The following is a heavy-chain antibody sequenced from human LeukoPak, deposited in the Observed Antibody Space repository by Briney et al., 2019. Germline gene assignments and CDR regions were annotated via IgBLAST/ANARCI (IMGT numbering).Heavy chain of an antibody. J-gene: IGHJ4*02. CDR3: VKESTTVTFFDY. V-gene: IGHV3-64D*06. D-gene: IGHD4-17*01. Sequence: GGSLRLSCSASGFSFSSYAMHWVRRAPGKGLEYVSSISSKGGPTYYADSVKGRFTISRDNSKNTLYLQMSSLRAEDTAVYYCVKESTTVTFFDYWGQGTLVTVSS. CDR1: GFSFSSYA. CDR2: ISSKGGPT.